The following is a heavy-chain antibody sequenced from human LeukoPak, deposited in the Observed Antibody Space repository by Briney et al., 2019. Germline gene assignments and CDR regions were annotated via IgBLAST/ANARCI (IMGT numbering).Heavy chain of an antibody. CDR3: AKGSNRGVATIDY. CDR2: ISYDGSNK. Sequence: PGGSLRLSCAASGFILSDYNMHWVRQAPGKGLEWVAVISYDGSNKYYADSVKGRFTISRDNSKNTLYLQMNSLRAEDTAVYYCAKGSNRGVATIDYWGQGTLVTVSS. J-gene: IGHJ4*02. D-gene: IGHD5-12*01. V-gene: IGHV3-30*04. CDR1: GFILSDYN.